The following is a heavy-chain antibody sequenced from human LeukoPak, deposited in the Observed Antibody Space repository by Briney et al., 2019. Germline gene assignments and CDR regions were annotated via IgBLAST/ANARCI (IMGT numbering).Heavy chain of an antibody. D-gene: IGHD4-17*01. V-gene: IGHV3-23*01. CDR3: AKVLHGDQYVFDY. CDR2: IGNSGDRT. J-gene: IGHJ4*02. Sequence: GGSLRLSCVASGFTFSSYDMAWVRQAPGKGLEWVFAIGNSGDRTFYADSVKGRFTISRDNSKNMVYVQMRSLRAEDTAIYYCAKVLHGDQYVFDYWGQGTLVAVSS. CDR1: GFTFSSYD.